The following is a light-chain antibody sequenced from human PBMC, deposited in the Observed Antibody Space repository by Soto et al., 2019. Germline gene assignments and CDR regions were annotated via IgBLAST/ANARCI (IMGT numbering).Light chain of an antibody. CDR2: AAS. V-gene: IGKV1-8*01. CDR1: QDIHNY. J-gene: IGKJ1*01. Sequence: AVLLTQSPSSFSASTGDRATITCRASQDIHNYLAWYQQVPGKAPKLLLYAASILQTGVPSRFSGSGSGTDFTLPIDGLQSEDFSTYFCQPYHNYPWTFGQGTTLE. CDR3: QPYHNYPWT.